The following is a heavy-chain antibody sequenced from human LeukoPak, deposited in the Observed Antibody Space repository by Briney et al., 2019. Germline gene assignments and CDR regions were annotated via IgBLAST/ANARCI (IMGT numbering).Heavy chain of an antibody. CDR2: ISSSSSYI. V-gene: IGHV3-21*01. CDR3: ARSMKRAPLDY. D-gene: IGHD5-24*01. CDR1: GFTFSSYA. Sequence: PGGSLRLSCAASGFTFSSYAMSWVRQAPGKGLEWVSSISSSSSYIYYADSVKGRFTISRDNAKNSLYLQMNSLRAEDTAVYYCARSMKRAPLDYWGQGTLVTVSS. J-gene: IGHJ4*02.